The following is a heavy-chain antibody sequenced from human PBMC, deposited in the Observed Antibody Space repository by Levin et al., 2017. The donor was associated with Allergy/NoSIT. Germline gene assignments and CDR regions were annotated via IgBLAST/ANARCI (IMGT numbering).Heavy chain of an antibody. J-gene: IGHJ4*02. V-gene: IGHV3-30*04. Sequence: GGSLRLSCTASGFTFSSYSMHWVRQAPGKGLEWVAVISYDGTNKDYADSVKGRFPISRDNSKNTLYLQMNNLRAEDTAVYYCARSGSYYYFDYWGQGTLVTVSS. CDR2: ISYDGTNK. CDR1: GFTFSSYS. D-gene: IGHD1-26*01. CDR3: ARSGSYYYFDY.